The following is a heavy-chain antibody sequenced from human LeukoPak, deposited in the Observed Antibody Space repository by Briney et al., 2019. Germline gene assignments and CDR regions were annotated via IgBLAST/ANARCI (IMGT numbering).Heavy chain of an antibody. Sequence: PGGSLRLSCAASGFTVSSNYMNWVRQAPGKGLEWVSVLCSGGSTYYADSVKGRFTISRDNSKNTLYLQMNSLRAEDTAVYYCAREGDSGGYPDYWGQGTLVTVSS. V-gene: IGHV3-53*01. J-gene: IGHJ4*02. CDR1: GFTVSSNY. CDR3: AREGDSGGYPDY. D-gene: IGHD3-22*01. CDR2: LCSGGST.